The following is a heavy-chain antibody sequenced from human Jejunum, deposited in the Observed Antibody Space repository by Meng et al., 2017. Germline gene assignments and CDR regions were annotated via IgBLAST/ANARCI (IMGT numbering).Heavy chain of an antibody. CDR2: IRSKRYGATT. CDR3: TRQWNFGSEDYYNGMDV. J-gene: IGHJ6*02. D-gene: IGHD3-10*01. CDR1: GFTSADYA. V-gene: IGHV3-49*04. Sequence: GESLKISCTASGFTSADYALAWVRQALGKGLEWVGFIRSKRYGATTEYAASMKDRFTISRDDSKNSAYLEINGLKIEDAALYYCTRQWNFGSEDYYNGMDVWGQGTTVTVSS.